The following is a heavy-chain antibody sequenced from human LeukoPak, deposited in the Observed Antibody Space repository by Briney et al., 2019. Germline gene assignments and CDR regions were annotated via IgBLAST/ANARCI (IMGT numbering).Heavy chain of an antibody. CDR1: GFTFSSYS. D-gene: IGHD6-6*01. V-gene: IGHV3-48*01. J-gene: IGHJ6*03. CDR2: ISSSSSTI. Sequence: PGGSLRLSCAASGFTFSSYSMNWVRQAPGKGLEWVSYISSSSSTIYYADSVKGRFTISRDNAKNSLYLQMNSLRAEDTAVYYCARDSSSPGDYYYYMDVWGKGTTVTVSS. CDR3: ARDSSSPGDYYYYMDV.